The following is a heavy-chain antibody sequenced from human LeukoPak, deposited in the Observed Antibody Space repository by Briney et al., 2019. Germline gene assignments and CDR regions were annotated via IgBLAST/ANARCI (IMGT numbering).Heavy chain of an antibody. CDR1: GFTFSSYA. CDR3: AKDSWRGEYYFDY. D-gene: IGHD2-15*01. CDR2: ISGSGGST. Sequence: GGSLRLSCAAPGFTFSSYAMSWVRQAPGEGREWVSSISGSGGSTYHAACVKGRFTISRDNSKNTLYLQMNSLRAEDTAVYYCAKDSWRGEYYFDYWGQGTLVTVSS. V-gene: IGHV3-23*01. J-gene: IGHJ4*02.